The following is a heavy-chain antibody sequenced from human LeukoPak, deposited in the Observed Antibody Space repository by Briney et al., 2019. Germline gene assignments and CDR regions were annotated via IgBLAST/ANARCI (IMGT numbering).Heavy chain of an antibody. D-gene: IGHD6-13*01. CDR1: GFTFGSYS. V-gene: IGHV3-49*04. Sequence: PGGSLRLSCAASGFTFGSYSMSWVRQAPGKGLEWVGFIRSKGYGGTTEYAAAVKGRFSISRDDSKSIAYLQTNSLKTEDTAVYYCTRAIAAAGNRHFDYWGQGTLVTVSS. CDR2: IRSKGYGGTT. J-gene: IGHJ4*02. CDR3: TRAIAAAGNRHFDY.